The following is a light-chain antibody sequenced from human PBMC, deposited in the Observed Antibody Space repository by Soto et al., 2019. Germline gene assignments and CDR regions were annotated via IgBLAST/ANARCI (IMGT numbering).Light chain of an antibody. CDR3: QQCINGPFT. Sequence: EIVLTQSPATLSLSPGERATLSCSASQSVRSYLAWYQQKPGQVPRLLIYDASKRATGIPARFSGSGSGTDFTLTISSLEPEDFAVYYCQQCINGPFTFGPGTKVDIK. V-gene: IGKV3-11*01. J-gene: IGKJ3*01. CDR1: QSVRSY. CDR2: DAS.